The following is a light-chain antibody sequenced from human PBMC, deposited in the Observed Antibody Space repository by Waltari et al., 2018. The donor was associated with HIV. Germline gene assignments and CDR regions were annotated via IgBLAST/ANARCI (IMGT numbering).Light chain of an antibody. CDR2: AAS. J-gene: IGKJ2*01. CDR3: QQSYTAPPT. V-gene: IGKV1-39*01. CDR1: RSIGGY. Sequence: DIQMTESPSSLPACVGDSVTITCRGGRSIGGYLNWYEQKSGEAPKLLFYAASNLQSGVPSRFSGRGSDTDFTLSIRSLQPEDFASYYCQQSYTAPPTFGQGTKVEI.